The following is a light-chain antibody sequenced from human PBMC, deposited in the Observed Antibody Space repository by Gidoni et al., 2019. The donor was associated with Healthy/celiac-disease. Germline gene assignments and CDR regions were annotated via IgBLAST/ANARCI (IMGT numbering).Light chain of an antibody. CDR3: QRYGSSLWT. J-gene: IGKJ1*01. CDR1: QSVSSSY. CDR2: GAS. Sequence: EIVFTQPPGTLPLSPGERATLSCRASQSVSSSYLAWDQQKPGQAPRLLIYGASSRATGVPDRFSGSGSGTDFTLTISGLEPEDFAVYYCQRYGSSLWTFGQGTKVEIK. V-gene: IGKV3-20*01.